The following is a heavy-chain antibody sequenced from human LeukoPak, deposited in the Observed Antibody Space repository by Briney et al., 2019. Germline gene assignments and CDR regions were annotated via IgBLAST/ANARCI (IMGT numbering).Heavy chain of an antibody. D-gene: IGHD3-22*01. V-gene: IGHV4-39*07. Sequence: PSETLSLTCTVSGGSISSSSYYWGWIRQPPGKGLEWIGSTYYSGSTYYNPSLKSRVTISVDTSKNQFSLKLSSVTAADTAVYYCASDYYDSSGYYSDWGQGTLVTISS. CDR1: GGSISSSSYY. CDR2: TYYSGST. CDR3: ASDYYDSSGYYSD. J-gene: IGHJ4*02.